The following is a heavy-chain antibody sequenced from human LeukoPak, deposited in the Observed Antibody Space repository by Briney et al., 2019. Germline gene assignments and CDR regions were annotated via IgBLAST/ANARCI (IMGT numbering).Heavy chain of an antibody. V-gene: IGHV4-4*08. D-gene: IGHD3-3*01. CDR3: ARLWSGYYNDYYYYYMDV. J-gene: IGHJ6*03. CDR2: IYTSGST. CDR1: GCPISRYY. Sequence: SETLSLTCTVSGCPISRYYWSWLRQPPGKGLVGFGYIYTSGSTNYTPSLPSRVTISADMSKSQSSLKLSSVTAADTAVYYCARLWSGYYNDYYYYYMDVWGKGTTVTVSS.